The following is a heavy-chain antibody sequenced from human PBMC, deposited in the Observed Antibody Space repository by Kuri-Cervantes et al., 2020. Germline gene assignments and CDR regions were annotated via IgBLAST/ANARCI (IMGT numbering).Heavy chain of an antibody. CDR3: AHINSLNAFSD. CDR1: GFTFSNAW. D-gene: IGHD2-21*01. Sequence: GESLKISCATSGFTFSNAWMSWVRQAPGRGLEWLGLIRNKVDGGTTEHAATVQGRFTISRDDSKDTVYLQMNSLKTEDTALYYCAHINSLNAFSDWGQGTMVTVSS. V-gene: IGHV3-15*01. CDR2: IRNKVDGGTT. J-gene: IGHJ3*01.